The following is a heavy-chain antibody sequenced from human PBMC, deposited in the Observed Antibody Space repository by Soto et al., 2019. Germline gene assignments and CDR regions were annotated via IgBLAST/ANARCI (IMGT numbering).Heavy chain of an antibody. CDR3: ARDMGNYYDFWSGYITVPPYYGMDV. D-gene: IGHD3-3*01. V-gene: IGHV1-2*04. CDR1: GYTFTGYH. J-gene: IGHJ6*02. Sequence: VSLKVSSKSPGYTFTGYHMHSVRHAPGQGLEWMGWINPNSGGTNYAQKFQGWVTMTRDTSISTAYMELSRLRSDDTAVYYCARDMGNYYDFWSGYITVPPYYGMDVWGQGTTVTVSS. CDR2: INPNSGGT.